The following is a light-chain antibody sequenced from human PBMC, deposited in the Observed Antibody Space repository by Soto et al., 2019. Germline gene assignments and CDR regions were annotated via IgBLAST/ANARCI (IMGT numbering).Light chain of an antibody. CDR1: SSNLGGNS. CDR3: GSWDTSLSADV. CDR2: ADD. V-gene: IGLV1-51*01. J-gene: IGLJ1*01. Sequence: QSVLTQLPSVSVAPGQRGTISCSGSSSNLGGNSVSWSQQLPGTAPNLLLYADDKRPSGIPDRFSGSKSGTSATPGITGFQTGDEADYYCGSWDTSLSADVFGTGTKVTVL.